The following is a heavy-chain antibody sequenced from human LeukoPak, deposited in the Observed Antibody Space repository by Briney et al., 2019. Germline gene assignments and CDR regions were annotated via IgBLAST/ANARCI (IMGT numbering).Heavy chain of an antibody. V-gene: IGHV3-7*02. CDR1: GFTLSSYW. J-gene: IGHJ4*02. D-gene: IGHD2-2*01. Sequence: GGSLRLSCAASGFTLSSYWMCWVRQAPGKGLEWVANIKQDGSEKHYVDSVKGRFTISRDNAQNSLYLQMDSLRAEDTALYYCARHDCASTKCSHDFWGQGTLVTVSP. CDR3: ARHDCASTKCSHDF. CDR2: IKQDGSEK.